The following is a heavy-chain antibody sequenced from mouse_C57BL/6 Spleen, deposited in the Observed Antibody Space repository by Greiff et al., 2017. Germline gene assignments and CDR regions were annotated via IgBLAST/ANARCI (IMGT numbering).Heavy chain of an antibody. D-gene: IGHD1-1*01. CDR2: ISSGGDYI. Sequence: EVKLVESGAGLVKPGGSLKLSCAASGFTFSSYAMSWVRQTPEKRLEWVAYISSGGDYIDYADTVKGRFTISIDNARNTLYLQRSSLKSEDTAMYYCTRVPLRSYFDYWGQGTTLTVSS. V-gene: IGHV5-9-1*02. J-gene: IGHJ2*01. CDR1: GFTFSSYA. CDR3: TRVPLRSYFDY.